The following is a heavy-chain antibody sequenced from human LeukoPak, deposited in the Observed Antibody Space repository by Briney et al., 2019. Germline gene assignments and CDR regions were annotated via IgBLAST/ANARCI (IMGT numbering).Heavy chain of an antibody. J-gene: IGHJ5*02. CDR2: IYYSGST. D-gene: IGHD3-10*01. CDR1: GGSISSSSYY. V-gene: IGHV4-31*03. CDR3: ARDLGPFYGSGSRSPFDP. Sequence: SETLSLTCTVSGGSISSSSYYWGWIRQPPGKGLEWIGYIYYSGSTYYNPSLKSRVTISVDTSKNQFSLKLSSVTAADTAVYYCARDLGPFYGSGSRSPFDPWGQGTLVTVSS.